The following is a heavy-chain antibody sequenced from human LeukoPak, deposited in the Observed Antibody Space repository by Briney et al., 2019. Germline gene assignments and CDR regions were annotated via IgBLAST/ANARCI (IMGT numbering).Heavy chain of an antibody. CDR2: ISSSGSTI. Sequence: GGSLRLSCEASGFTFSDYYMSWIRQAPGKGLEWVSYISSSGSTIYYVDSVKGRFTISRDNAKNSLYLQMNSLRAEDTAVYYCARMVAAFYYFDYWGQGTLVTVSS. CDR3: ARMVAAFYYFDY. CDR1: GFTFSDYY. J-gene: IGHJ4*02. V-gene: IGHV3-11*01. D-gene: IGHD2-15*01.